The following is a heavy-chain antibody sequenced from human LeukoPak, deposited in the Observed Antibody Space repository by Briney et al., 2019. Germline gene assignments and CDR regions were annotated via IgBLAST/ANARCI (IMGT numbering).Heavy chain of an antibody. CDR3: AKGSGDFWSGYYAY. J-gene: IGHJ4*02. Sequence: GGSLRLSCAASGFTFSSYAMSWVRQAPGKGLEWVSAISGSGGSTYYADSVKSRFTISRDNSKYTLYLQMNSLRAEDTAVYYCAKGSGDFWSGYYAYWGQGTLVTVSS. D-gene: IGHD3-3*01. CDR1: GFTFSSYA. CDR2: ISGSGGST. V-gene: IGHV3-23*01.